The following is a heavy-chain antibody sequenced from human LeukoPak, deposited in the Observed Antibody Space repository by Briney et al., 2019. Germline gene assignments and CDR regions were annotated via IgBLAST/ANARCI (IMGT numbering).Heavy chain of an antibody. CDR3: AKGNLRWLYDY. CDR2: ISGSGDST. CDR1: GFTFSSNA. V-gene: IGHV3-23*01. D-gene: IGHD4-23*01. J-gene: IGHJ4*02. Sequence: GGSLRLSCAASGFTFSSNAMSWVRQAPGKGLEWVSAISGSGDSTYYADSVKGRFTISRDNSKNTLYLQMNSLRAEDTAVYYCAKGNLRWLYDYWGQGTLVTVSS.